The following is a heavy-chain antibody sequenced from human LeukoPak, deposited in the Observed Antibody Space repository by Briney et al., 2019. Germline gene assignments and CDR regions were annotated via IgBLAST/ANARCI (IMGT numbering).Heavy chain of an antibody. Sequence: PGGSLRLSCAASGFTFSSYAMHWVRQAPGKGLEWVVVISYDGSNKYYADSVKGRFTISRDNSKNTLYLQMNSLRAEDTAVYYCARGRDQWLRLGPHWGQGTLVTVSS. D-gene: IGHD5-12*01. CDR3: ARGRDQWLRLGPH. V-gene: IGHV3-30-3*01. CDR1: GFTFSSYA. J-gene: IGHJ4*02. CDR2: ISYDGSNK.